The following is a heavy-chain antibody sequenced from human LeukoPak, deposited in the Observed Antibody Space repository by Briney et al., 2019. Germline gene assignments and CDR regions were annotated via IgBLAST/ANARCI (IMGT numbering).Heavy chain of an antibody. J-gene: IGHJ3*02. CDR2: IYYSGNT. D-gene: IGHD5-18*01. CDR3: ASSKTPWIQLWFFDI. CDR1: GDSINGFY. V-gene: IGHV4-59*01. Sequence: SETLSLTCAVSGDSINGFYWNWIRQPPGKGLEWIGYIYYSGNTNYNPSLKSRVTMSVDTSTNQFSLKLSSVTAADTAVYYCASSKTPWIQLWFFDIWGQGTMVTVSS.